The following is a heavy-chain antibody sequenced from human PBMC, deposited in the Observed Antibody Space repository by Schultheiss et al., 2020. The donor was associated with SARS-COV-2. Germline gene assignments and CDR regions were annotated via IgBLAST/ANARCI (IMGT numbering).Heavy chain of an antibody. CDR2: IKQDGSEK. CDR3: ARGRAPGDGYNYDY. Sequence: GGSLRLSCAVSGLYFSGHWMNWVRQAPGKGLEWVANIKQDGSEKYYVDSVKGRFTISRDNAKNSLYLQMNSLRAEDTAVYYCARGRAPGDGYNYDYWGQGTLVTVSS. V-gene: IGHV3-7*02. D-gene: IGHD5-24*01. CDR1: GLYFSGHW. J-gene: IGHJ4*02.